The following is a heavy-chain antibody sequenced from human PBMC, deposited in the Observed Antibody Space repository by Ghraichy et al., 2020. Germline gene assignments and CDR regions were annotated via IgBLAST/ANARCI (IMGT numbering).Heavy chain of an antibody. CDR1: GFTFDDYA. Sequence: GGSLRLSCAASGFTFDDYAMHWVRQAPGKGLEWVSGISWNSGSIGYADSVKGRFTISRDNAKNPLYLQMNSLRAEDTALYYCAKGGSHDYWGQGTLVTVSS. CDR2: ISWNSGSI. D-gene: IGHD1-26*01. V-gene: IGHV3-9*01. CDR3: AKGGSHDY. J-gene: IGHJ4*02.